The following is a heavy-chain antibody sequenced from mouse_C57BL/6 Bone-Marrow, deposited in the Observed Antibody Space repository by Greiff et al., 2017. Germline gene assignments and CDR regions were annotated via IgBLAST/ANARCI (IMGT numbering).Heavy chain of an antibody. CDR1: GISITTGNYR. CDR2: IYYSGTI. V-gene: IGHV3-5*01. Sequence: EVKLQESGPGLVKPSQTVFLTCTVTGISITTGNYRWSWIRQFPGNKLEWIGYIYYSGTITYNPSLTRRTTITSDTPKNQFFLEMNSLTAEDTATYYCARDSSIYPFAYWGQGTLVTVSA. D-gene: IGHD1-1*01. J-gene: IGHJ3*01. CDR3: ARDSSIYPFAY.